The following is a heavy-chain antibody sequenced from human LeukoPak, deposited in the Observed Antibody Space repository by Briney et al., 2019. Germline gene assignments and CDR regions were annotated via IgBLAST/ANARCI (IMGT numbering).Heavy chain of an antibody. CDR3: ARGPPIVATIHYYYYGMDV. D-gene: IGHD5-12*01. CDR1: GGSISSYY. V-gene: IGHV4-34*01. Sequence: SETLSLTCTVSGGSISSYYWSWIRQPAGKGLEWIGEINHSGSTNYNPSLKSRVTISVDTSKNQFSLKLSSVTAADTAVYYCARGPPIVATIHYYYYGMDVWGQGTTVTVSS. CDR2: INHSGST. J-gene: IGHJ6*02.